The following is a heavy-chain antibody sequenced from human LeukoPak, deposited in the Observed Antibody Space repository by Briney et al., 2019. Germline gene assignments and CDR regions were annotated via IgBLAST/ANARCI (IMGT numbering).Heavy chain of an antibody. Sequence: SETLSLTCAVYGGSFSGYYWSWIRQPPGKGLEWIGEINHSGSTNYNPSLKSRVTISVDTSKNQFSLKLSSVTAADTAVYYCARDCSGGSCYAIDAFDIWGQGTMVTVSS. V-gene: IGHV4-34*01. CDR2: INHSGST. CDR1: GGSFSGYY. D-gene: IGHD2-15*01. J-gene: IGHJ3*02. CDR3: ARDCSGGSCYAIDAFDI.